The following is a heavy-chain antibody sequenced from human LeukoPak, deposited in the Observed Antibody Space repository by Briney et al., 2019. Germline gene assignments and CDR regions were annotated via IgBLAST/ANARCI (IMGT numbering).Heavy chain of an antibody. CDR3: AREALGYCSSTSCYVFDY. CDR1: GFTFSSYE. Sequence: GGSLRLSCAASGFTFSSYEMNWVRQAPGKGLEWVSYISSSGSTIYYADSVKGRFTISRDNAKNSLYLQMNSLRAEDTAVYYCAREALGYCSSTSCYVFDYWGQGTLVTVSS. V-gene: IGHV3-48*03. J-gene: IGHJ4*02. CDR2: ISSSGSTI. D-gene: IGHD2-2*01.